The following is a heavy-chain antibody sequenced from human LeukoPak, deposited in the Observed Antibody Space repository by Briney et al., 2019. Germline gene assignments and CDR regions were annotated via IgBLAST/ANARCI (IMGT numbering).Heavy chain of an antibody. J-gene: IGHJ3*02. Sequence: TTSETLSLTCAVSGGSISSGNWWSWVRQPPGKGLEWIVEIYHSRSTNYNPSLKSRVIISVDKYKNQFSLKLSSVTAADTAVYYCARVLAEMAAVWRDDVFDIWGQGTMVTFSS. D-gene: IGHD5-24*01. V-gene: IGHV4-4*02. CDR1: GGSISSGNW. CDR3: ARVLAEMAAVWRDDVFDI. CDR2: IYHSRST.